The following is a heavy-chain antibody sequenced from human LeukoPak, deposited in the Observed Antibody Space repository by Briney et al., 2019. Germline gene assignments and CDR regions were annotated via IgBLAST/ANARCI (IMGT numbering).Heavy chain of an antibody. CDR2: VSPPGGGT. V-gene: IGHV3-23*01. D-gene: IGHD1-26*01. Sequence: GGTLRLSCAASGFTFSNHGVNWVRQAPGKGLEWLSGVSPPGGGTYYADSVKGRFTISRDDSKNTLSLQMNSLRVEDTAVYYCARDLAWDAFDYWGQGALVTVSS. CDR3: ARDLAWDAFDY. CDR1: GFTFSNHG. J-gene: IGHJ4*02.